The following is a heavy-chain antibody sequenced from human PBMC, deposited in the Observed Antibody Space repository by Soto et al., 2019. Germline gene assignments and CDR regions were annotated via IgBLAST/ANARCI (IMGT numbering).Heavy chain of an antibody. CDR2: IYHSGST. Sequence: QVQLQESGPGLVKPSGTLSLTCAVSGGSISSSNWWSWVRQPPGKGLEWIGEIYHSGSTNYNPSLTSRVTRSVDKSKNPFSLKLSSVPAADTAVYYCARIAAAGTYFQHWGQGTLVTVSS. J-gene: IGHJ1*01. D-gene: IGHD6-13*01. V-gene: IGHV4-4*02. CDR1: GGSISSSNW. CDR3: ARIAAAGTYFQH.